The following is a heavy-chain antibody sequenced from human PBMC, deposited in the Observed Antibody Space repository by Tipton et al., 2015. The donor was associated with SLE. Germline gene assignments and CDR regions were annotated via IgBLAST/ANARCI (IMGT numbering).Heavy chain of an antibody. CDR1: GFTFSRHG. Sequence: SLRLSCAASGFTFSRHGMHWVRQAPGKGLEWVGVISYDGTNKYYTDSVKGRFTISRDNSKNTLYLQMNSLRDEDMAVYYCARDRARGMDVWGQGTTVTVSS. J-gene: IGHJ6*02. CDR2: ISYDGTNK. CDR3: ARDRARGMDV. V-gene: IGHV3-30*03. D-gene: IGHD5-12*01.